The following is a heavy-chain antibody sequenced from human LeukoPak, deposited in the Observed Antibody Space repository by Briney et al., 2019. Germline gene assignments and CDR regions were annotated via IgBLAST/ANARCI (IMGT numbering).Heavy chain of an antibody. V-gene: IGHV4-34*01. D-gene: IGHD6-13*01. J-gene: IGHJ3*02. CDR3: ARDRDGSSWWKAFDI. CDR1: GGSFSGYY. CDR2: INHSGST. Sequence: PSETLSLTCAVYGGSFSGYYWSWIRQPPGKGLEWIGEINHSGSTNYNPSLKSRVTISVDTSKNQFSLKLSSVTAADTAVYYCARDRDGSSWWKAFDIWGQGTMVTVSS.